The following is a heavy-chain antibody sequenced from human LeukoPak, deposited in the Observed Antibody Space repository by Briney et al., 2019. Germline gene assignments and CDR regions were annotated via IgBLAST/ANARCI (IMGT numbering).Heavy chain of an antibody. CDR1: GFTFTDYY. CDR3: ARVDCSSTSCYKPDAFDI. V-gene: IGHV3-11*04. Sequence: GGSLRLSCAASGFTFTDYYMSWIRQAPGKGLEWVSYISSRGSIIYYADSVKGRFTISRDNAKNSLYLQMNSLRAEDTAVYYCARVDCSSTSCYKPDAFDIWGQGTMVTVSS. CDR2: ISSRGSII. D-gene: IGHD2-2*02. J-gene: IGHJ3*02.